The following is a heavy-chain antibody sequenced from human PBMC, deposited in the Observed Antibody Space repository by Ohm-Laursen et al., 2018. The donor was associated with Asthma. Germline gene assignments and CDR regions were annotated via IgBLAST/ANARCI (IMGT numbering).Heavy chain of an antibody. D-gene: IGHD6-19*01. CDR3: ARARGDSSGWYPLTEFDY. CDR2: IYYSGST. Sequence: SQTLSLTCTVSGGSISSGSYYWSWIRQHPGKGLEWIGYIYYSGSTYYNPSLKSRVTISVDTSKNQFSLKLSSVTAADTAVYYCARARGDSSGWYPLTEFDYWGQGTLATVSS. V-gene: IGHV4-31*03. CDR1: GGSISSGSYY. J-gene: IGHJ4*02.